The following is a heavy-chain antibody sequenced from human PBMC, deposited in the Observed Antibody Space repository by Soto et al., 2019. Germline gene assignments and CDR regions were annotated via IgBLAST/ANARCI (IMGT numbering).Heavy chain of an antibody. D-gene: IGHD3-3*02. CDR1: GGTFSSSA. V-gene: IGHV1-69*12. CDR2: IMPIFRTP. CDR3: ARDKDRQQLGGNYYYIMDV. J-gene: IGHJ6*02. Sequence: QVQLVQSGAEVKKPGSSVKLSCKASGGTFSSSAISWVRQAPGQGLEWMGGIMPIFRTPDYAQKFQGRITITADQSASTAYMGLSSLRSEDTGLYFCARDKDRQQLGGNYYYIMDVGGQGTTVTVSS.